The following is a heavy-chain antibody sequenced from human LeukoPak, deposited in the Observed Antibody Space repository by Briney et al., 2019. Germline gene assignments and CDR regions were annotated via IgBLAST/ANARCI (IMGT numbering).Heavy chain of an antibody. J-gene: IGHJ4*02. D-gene: IGHD3-22*01. V-gene: IGHV1-69*05. CDR1: GGTFSSYA. CDR2: IIPIFGTA. Sequence: SVKVSCKASGGTFSSYAIGWVRQAPGQGLEWMGGIIPIFGTANYAQKFQGRVTITTDESTSTAYMELSSLRSEDTAVYYCARDSGYYYDSSGYYPHYFDYWGQGTLVTVSS. CDR3: ARDSGYYYDSSGYYPHYFDY.